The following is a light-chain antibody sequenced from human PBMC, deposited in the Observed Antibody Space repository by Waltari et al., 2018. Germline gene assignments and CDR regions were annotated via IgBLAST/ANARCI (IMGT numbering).Light chain of an antibody. J-gene: IGLJ3*02. CDR2: SNN. V-gene: IGLV1-44*01. CDR3: AAWDDSLAWV. CDR1: SPNIGSNT. Sequence: QSVLTQPPSASGTPGPRVTISCSGSSPNIGSNTVNWYQQLPGTAPKLLIYSNNQRPSGVPGRFSGSKSGTSASLAISGLQSEDEADYYCAAWDDSLAWVFGGGTKLTVL.